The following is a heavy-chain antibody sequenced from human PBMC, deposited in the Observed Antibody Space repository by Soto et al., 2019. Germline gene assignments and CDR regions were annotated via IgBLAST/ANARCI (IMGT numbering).Heavy chain of an antibody. D-gene: IGHD7-27*01. CDR1: GGSFSGYY. J-gene: IGHJ1*01. V-gene: IGHV4-34*01. CDR3: AIEAKLGTPYHLAY. Sequence: SETLSLTCAVYGGSFSGYYWSWIRQPPGKGLEWIGEINHSGSTNYNPSLKSRVTISVDTSKNQFSLKLSSVTAADTAVYYCAIEAKLGTPYHLAYWGQGTPVPVSS. CDR2: INHSGST.